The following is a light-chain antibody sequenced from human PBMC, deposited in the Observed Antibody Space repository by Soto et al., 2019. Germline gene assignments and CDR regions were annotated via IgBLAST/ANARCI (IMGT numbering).Light chain of an antibody. CDR2: LNNDGSH. CDR3: QSWGSGIRVV. J-gene: IGLJ2*01. V-gene: IGLV4-69*01. Sequence: QSVLTQSPSASASLGASVKLTCTLTSGHSSYAMAWHQQQPEKGPRYLMKLNNDGSHSKGDGIPDRFSGSSSGAERYLTISSLQSEDEADYYCQSWGSGIRVVFGAGTKLTVL. CDR1: SGHSSYA.